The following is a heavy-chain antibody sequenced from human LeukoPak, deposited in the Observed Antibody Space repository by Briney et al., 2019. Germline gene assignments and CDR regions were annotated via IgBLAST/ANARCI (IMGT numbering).Heavy chain of an antibody. V-gene: IGHV3-7*01. CDR1: GFTFSNYW. CDR2: IKEDGSEK. J-gene: IGHJ6*04. CDR3: AELGITMIGGV. Sequence: GGSLRLSCAASGFTFSNYWMNWVRQAPGKGLEWVANIKEDGSEKYYVDSVKGRFTISRDNAKNSLYLQMNSLRAEDTAVYYCAELGITMIGGVWGKGTMVTISS. D-gene: IGHD3-10*02.